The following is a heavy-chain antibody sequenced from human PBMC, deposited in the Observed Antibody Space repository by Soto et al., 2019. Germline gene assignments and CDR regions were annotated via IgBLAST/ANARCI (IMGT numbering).Heavy chain of an antibody. D-gene: IGHD6-19*01. CDR3: ARGTTATPQPQGLARYYFDN. CDR2: ILPIFGTA. Sequence: PVNVSCEASGRPFSSYAISWVRQAPGQGLECLGGILPIFGTAAYAEKFQGRVTMAADESTSTADKERSTLRSQDTGVYHCARGTTATPQPQGLARYYFDNWGQGTLVTVSS. J-gene: IGHJ4*02. CDR1: GRPFSSYA. V-gene: IGHV1-69*01.